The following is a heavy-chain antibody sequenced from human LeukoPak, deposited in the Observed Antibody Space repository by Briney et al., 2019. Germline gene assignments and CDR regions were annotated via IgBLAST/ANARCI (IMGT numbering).Heavy chain of an antibody. J-gene: IGHJ4*02. V-gene: IGHV3-73*01. CDR2: IRSKANSYAT. CDR1: GFTVSGSA. D-gene: IGHD3-22*01. Sequence: GGSLRLSCAASGFTVSGSAMHWVRQASGKGLEWVGRIRSKANSYATAYAASVKGRFTISRDDSKNTAYLQMNSLKTEDTAVYYCTRTNYYDSSGSDYWGQGTLVTVSS. CDR3: TRTNYYDSSGSDY.